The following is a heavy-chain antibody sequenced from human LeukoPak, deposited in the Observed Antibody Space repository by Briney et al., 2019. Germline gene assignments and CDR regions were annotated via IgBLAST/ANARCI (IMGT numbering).Heavy chain of an antibody. CDR3: ARYPVGETDTAMALYYFDY. J-gene: IGHJ4*02. CDR1: GGSFSGYY. D-gene: IGHD5-18*01. Sequence: SETLSLTCAVYGGSFSGYYWSWVRQPPGKGLEWIGEINHSGSTNYNPSLKSRVTISVDTSKNQFSLKLSSVTAADTAVYYCARYPVGETDTAMALYYFDYWGQGTLVTVSS. CDR2: INHSGST. V-gene: IGHV4-34*01.